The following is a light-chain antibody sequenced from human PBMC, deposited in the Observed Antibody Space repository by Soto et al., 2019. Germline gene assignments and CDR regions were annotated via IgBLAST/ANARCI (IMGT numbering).Light chain of an antibody. Sequence: DIQMTQSPSTLSASVGDRVTITCRASQSISSWLAWYQQKPGKAPKLLIYDASSLESGVPSRFSGSGSGTECTLTISSLQPDDFATYYCQQYNSYSPTLGQGTKVDIK. CDR3: QQYNSYSPT. V-gene: IGKV1-5*01. J-gene: IGKJ1*01. CDR1: QSISSW. CDR2: DAS.